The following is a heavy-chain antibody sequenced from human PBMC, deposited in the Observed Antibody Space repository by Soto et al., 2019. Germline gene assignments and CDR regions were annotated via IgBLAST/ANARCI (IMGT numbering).Heavy chain of an antibody. CDR2: IYYSGST. CDR3: ARAMVVTQNWFDP. D-gene: IGHD2-21*02. CDR1: GGSISSGDYY. Sequence: QVQLQESGPGLVKPSQTLSLTCTVSGGSISSGDYYWGRFRQPPGKGLEWIGYIYYSGSTYYNPSLKSRVTISVDTSKNQFSLKLSSVTAADTAVYYCARAMVVTQNWFDPWGQGTLVTVSS. V-gene: IGHV4-30-4*01. J-gene: IGHJ5*02.